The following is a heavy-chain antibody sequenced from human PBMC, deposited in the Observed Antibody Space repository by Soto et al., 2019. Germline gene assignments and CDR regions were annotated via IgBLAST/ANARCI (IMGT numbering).Heavy chain of an antibody. CDR3: TTAPYYAFWSGFDY. Sequence: GGSLRLSCAASGFTFSNAWMNWVRQAPGKGLEWVGRIKSKTDGGTTDYAAPVKGRFTISRGDSKNTLYLQMNSLKTEDTAVYYCTTAPYYAFWSGFDYWGPGTLVTGSS. V-gene: IGHV3-15*07. J-gene: IGHJ4*02. CDR1: GFTFSNAW. CDR2: IKSKTDGGTT. D-gene: IGHD3-3*01.